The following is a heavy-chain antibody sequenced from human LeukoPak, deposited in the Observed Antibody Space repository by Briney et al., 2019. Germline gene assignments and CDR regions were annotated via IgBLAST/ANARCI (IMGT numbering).Heavy chain of an antibody. V-gene: IGHV3-23*01. J-gene: IGHJ4*02. Sequence: GGSLRLSCAASGFTFSSYAMSWVRQAPGKGLEWVSAISGSGGSTYYADSVKGRSTISRDNSKNTLYLQMNSLRAEDTAVYYCAKTDRVLRFLEWLLRPLYFDYWGQGTLVTVSS. CDR1: GFTFSSYA. CDR2: ISGSGGST. D-gene: IGHD3-3*01. CDR3: AKTDRVLRFLEWLLRPLYFDY.